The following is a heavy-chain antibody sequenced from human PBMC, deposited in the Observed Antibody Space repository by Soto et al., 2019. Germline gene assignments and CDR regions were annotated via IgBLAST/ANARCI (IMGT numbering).Heavy chain of an antibody. D-gene: IGHD4-17*01. J-gene: IGHJ5*02. CDR1: GYTFNSYG. CDR2: ISAYNGNT. Sequence: GASVKVCCKASGYTFNSYGRSWVRQDPGQGLEWMGWISAYNGNTNYAQKLQGRVTMTTDTSTSTAYMELRSLRSDDTAVYYCARTVTTLWWFDPWGQGTLVTVSS. CDR3: ARTVTTLWWFDP. V-gene: IGHV1-18*01.